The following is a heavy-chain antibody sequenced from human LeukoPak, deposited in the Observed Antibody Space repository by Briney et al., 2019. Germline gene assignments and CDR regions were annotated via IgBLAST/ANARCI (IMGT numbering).Heavy chain of an antibody. CDR2: INPNNGGT. Sequence: ASVKVPCKASGYTFAVYFIHWLRQAPGQRLEWLGWINPNNGGTLYAQKFQGGVTMSRDTSISTVYMEFNRLTSDDTAVYYCTRDVATTGAKFFDFWGQGTQVTVSS. CDR1: GYTFAVYF. J-gene: IGHJ4*02. D-gene: IGHD1-1*01. CDR3: TRDVATTGAKFFDF. V-gene: IGHV1-2*02.